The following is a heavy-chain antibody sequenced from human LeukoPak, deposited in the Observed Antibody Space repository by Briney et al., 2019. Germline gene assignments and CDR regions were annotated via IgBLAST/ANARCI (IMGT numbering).Heavy chain of an antibody. Sequence: GGSLRLSCAASGFTFSDYYMSWIRQAPGKGLEWVSYISSSGSTIYYADSVKGRFTISRDNAKNSLYLQMNSLRAEDTAVYYCARVGRVAARPINYHYYMDVWGKGTTVTVSS. V-gene: IGHV3-11*01. CDR3: ARVGRVAARPINYHYYMDV. J-gene: IGHJ6*03. D-gene: IGHD6-6*01. CDR2: ISSSGSTI. CDR1: GFTFSDYY.